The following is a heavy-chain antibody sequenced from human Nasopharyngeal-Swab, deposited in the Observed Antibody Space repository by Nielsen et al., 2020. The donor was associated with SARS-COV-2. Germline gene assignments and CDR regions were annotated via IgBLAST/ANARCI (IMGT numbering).Heavy chain of an antibody. Sequence: WIRQPPGKALEWLALIDWDDDKYYSTSLKTRLTISKDTSKNQVVLTMTNMDPVDTAKYYCAWIPPLDSYFDYWGQGTLVTVSS. D-gene: IGHD3/OR15-3a*01. CDR3: AWIPPLDSYFDY. V-gene: IGHV2-70*01. J-gene: IGHJ4*02. CDR2: IDWDDDK.